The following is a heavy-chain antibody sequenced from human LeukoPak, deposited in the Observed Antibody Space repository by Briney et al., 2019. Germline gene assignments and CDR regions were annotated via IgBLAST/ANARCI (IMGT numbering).Heavy chain of an antibody. V-gene: IGHV3-23*01. Sequence: PGGSLRLSCAASGFTFSRYAMSWVRQAPGKGLEWVSTISDSGTFTYYVDSLKGRFTISRDNSKNTVYLQMNSLRSEDTAVSYCVKVGRMAGDWFDPWGQGTLVTVSS. CDR3: VKVGRMAGDWFDP. CDR1: GFTFSRYA. CDR2: ISDSGTFT. J-gene: IGHJ5*02. D-gene: IGHD5-24*01.